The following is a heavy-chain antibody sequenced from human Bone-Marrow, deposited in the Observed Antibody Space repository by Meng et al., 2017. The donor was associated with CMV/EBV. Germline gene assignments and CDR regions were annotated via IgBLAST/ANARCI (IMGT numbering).Heavy chain of an antibody. CDR2: ISAYNGYT. J-gene: IGHJ4*02. D-gene: IGHD6-6*01. CDR3: ARGLAARPPEY. CDR1: GYSFTSYG. V-gene: IGHV1-18*01. Sequence: ASVKVSCKASGYSFTSYGFSWVRQAPGQGLEWMGWISAYNGYTNYAQELQGRVTMTTDTSTSTAYMELRSLRSDDTAVYYCARGLAARPPEYWGQGTLVTVSS.